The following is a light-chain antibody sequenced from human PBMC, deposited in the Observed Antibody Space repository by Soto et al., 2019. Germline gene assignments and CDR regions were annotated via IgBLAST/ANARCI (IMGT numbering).Light chain of an antibody. CDR3: CSYTRSSTLL. J-gene: IGLJ2*01. CDR2: EVR. CDR1: SNDVGRHNY. Sequence: QSALTQPASVSGSPGQSITISCTGSSNDVGRHNYVSWYQQLPGRAPRLIIYEVRNRPAGVSNRFSGSKSANTASLTISGLQAADEADYYCCSYTRSSTLLFGGGTKLTVL. V-gene: IGLV2-14*03.